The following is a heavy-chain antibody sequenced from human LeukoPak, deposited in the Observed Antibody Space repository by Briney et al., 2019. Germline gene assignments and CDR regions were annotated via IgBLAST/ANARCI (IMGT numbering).Heavy chain of an antibody. CDR1: GGSISSYY. CDR3: ARTRVYGSGSYQGIKGYFDY. J-gene: IGHJ4*02. CDR2: IYTSGST. D-gene: IGHD3-10*01. V-gene: IGHV4-4*07. Sequence: RTSETLSLTCTVSGGSISSYYWSWIRQPPGKGLEWIGRIYTSGSTNYNPSLKSRVTMSVDTSKNQFSLKLSSVTAADTAVYYCARTRVYGSGSYQGIKGYFDYWGQGTLVTVSS.